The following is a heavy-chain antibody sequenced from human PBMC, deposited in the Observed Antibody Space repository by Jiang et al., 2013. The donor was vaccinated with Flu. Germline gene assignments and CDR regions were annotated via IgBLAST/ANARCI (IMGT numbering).Heavy chain of an antibody. D-gene: IGHD2-15*01. V-gene: IGHV1-46*01. CDR3: ARDRCSGGSCAPVNWFDP. CDR2: INPSGGST. CDR1: GYTFTSYY. Sequence: SGAEVKKPGASVKVSCKASGYTFTSYYMHWVRQAPGQGLEWMGIINPSGGSTSYAQKFQGRVTMTRDTSTSTVYMELSSLRSEDTAVYYCARDRCSGGSCAPVNWFDPWGQGTLVTVSS. J-gene: IGHJ5*02.